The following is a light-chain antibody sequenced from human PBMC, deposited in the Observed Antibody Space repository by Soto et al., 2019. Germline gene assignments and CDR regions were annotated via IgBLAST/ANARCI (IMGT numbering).Light chain of an antibody. Sequence: DIQMTQSPSSLSASVGDRATITCRASQDIANYLNWYQQRPGKAPNLLISAASNLQTGVPTRFSGSGSGTDFTLTISSLQVEDFAAYYCQQSYSTPFFFGQGTILEIK. CDR2: AAS. V-gene: IGKV1-39*01. CDR1: QDIANY. J-gene: IGKJ2*01. CDR3: QQSYSTPFF.